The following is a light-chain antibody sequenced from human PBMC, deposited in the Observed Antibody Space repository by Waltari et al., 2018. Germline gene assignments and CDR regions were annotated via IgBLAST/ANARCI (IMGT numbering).Light chain of an antibody. V-gene: IGLV2-23*02. CDR1: SSDIRRYDI. J-gene: IGLJ3*02. Sequence: QSALTQPAAVSGSPGQSVTIPCTGASSDIRRYDIVSWYQQHPGNAPKLVISDVSKRPSGVSDRFSGSKSGDTASLTISGLQFEDEADYYCCSYAGNYVWVFGGGTRLTVL. CDR3: CSYAGNYVWV. CDR2: DVS.